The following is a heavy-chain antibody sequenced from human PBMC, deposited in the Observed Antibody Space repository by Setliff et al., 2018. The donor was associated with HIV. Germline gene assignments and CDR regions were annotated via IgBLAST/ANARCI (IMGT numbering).Heavy chain of an antibody. CDR2: ISHTGNI. J-gene: IGHJ4*02. D-gene: IGHD2-2*01. CDR1: GGSLRGYY. Sequence: PSETLSLTCAVYGGSLRGYYWSWVRQSPLKGLEWIGEISHTGNINYNTALSNRVTVSVDTSKNQFSLELTSVTAADTAVYFCARLHLRVPPSIFDYWSPGTMVTSPQ. V-gene: IGHV4-34*01. CDR3: ARLHLRVPPSIFDY.